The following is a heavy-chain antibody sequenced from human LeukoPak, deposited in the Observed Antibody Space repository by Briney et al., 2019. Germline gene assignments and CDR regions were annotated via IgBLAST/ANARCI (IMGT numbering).Heavy chain of an antibody. Sequence: SETLSLTCTVSGGSISSYYWSWIRQPAGKGLEWIGHIYASGGNDYNPSLKSRVTMSLDMAKNQFSLRLASVTAADTAVYFCARMVPAGTHNYWGQGLLVTVSS. V-gene: IGHV4-4*07. CDR3: ARMVPAGTHNY. CDR2: IYASGGN. J-gene: IGHJ4*02. CDR1: GGSISSYY. D-gene: IGHD6-19*01.